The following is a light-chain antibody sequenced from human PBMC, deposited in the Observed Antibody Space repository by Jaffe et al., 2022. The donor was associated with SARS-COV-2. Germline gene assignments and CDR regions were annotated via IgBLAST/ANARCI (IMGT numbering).Light chain of an antibody. Sequence: QSVLTQPPSVSAAPGQKVTISCSGSRSNIGSNYVSWYQQVPGTAPKILIYENDKRPSGIADRFSGSKSGTSATLGITGLQTGDEADYYCGTWDTSLSAGVFGGGTKLTVL. CDR2: END. J-gene: IGLJ3*02. V-gene: IGLV1-51*02. CDR1: RSNIGSNY. CDR3: GTWDTSLSAGV.